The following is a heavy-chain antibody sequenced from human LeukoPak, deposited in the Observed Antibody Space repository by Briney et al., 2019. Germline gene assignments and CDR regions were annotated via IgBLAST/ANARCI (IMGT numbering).Heavy chain of an antibody. CDR1: GFTFTNYA. V-gene: IGHV3-23*01. J-gene: IGHJ4*02. D-gene: IGHD6-19*01. CDR2: ISASVGAT. CDR3: ARATSGWASSY. Sequence: GGSLRLSCAASGFTFTNYAMSWVRQPPGKGLEWVSGISASVGATYYAASVQGRFTISRDNAKNSLYLQMNSLRAEDTAVYYCARATSGWASSYWGQGTLVTVSS.